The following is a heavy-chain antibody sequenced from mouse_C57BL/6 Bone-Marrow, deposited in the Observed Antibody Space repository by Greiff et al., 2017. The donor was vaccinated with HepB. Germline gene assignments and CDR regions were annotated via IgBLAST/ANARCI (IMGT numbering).Heavy chain of an antibody. J-gene: IGHJ4*01. CDR2: IDPSDSYT. CDR3: ARPVVAKDYAMDY. Sequence: QVQLQQPGAELVMPGASVKLSCKASGYTFTSYWMHWVKQRPGQGLEWIGEIDPSDSYTNYNQKFKGKSTLTVDKSSSTAYMQLSSLTSEDSAVYYCARPVVAKDYAMDYWGQGTSVTVSS. D-gene: IGHD1-1*01. CDR1: GYTFTSYW. V-gene: IGHV1-69*01.